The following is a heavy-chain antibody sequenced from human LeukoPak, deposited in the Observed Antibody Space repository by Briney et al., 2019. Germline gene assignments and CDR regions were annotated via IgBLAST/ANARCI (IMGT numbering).Heavy chain of an antibody. CDR2: IYPGDSDT. J-gene: IGHJ3*02. CDR1: GYSFTSYW. D-gene: IGHD6-19*01. V-gene: IGHV5-51*01. CDR3: ARLQPLWLVSPLGAFDI. Sequence: GESLKISCKGSGYSFTSYWIGWVRQMPGKGLEWMGIIYPGDSDTRYSPSFQGQVTISADKSISTAYLQWSSLKASDTAMYYCARLQPLWLVSPLGAFDIWGQGTMVTVSS.